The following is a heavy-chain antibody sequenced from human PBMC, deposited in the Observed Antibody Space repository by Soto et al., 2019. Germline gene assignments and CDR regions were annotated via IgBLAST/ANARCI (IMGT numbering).Heavy chain of an antibody. D-gene: IGHD1-26*01. J-gene: IGHJ4*02. CDR2: ISSSGSTI. Sequence: GGSLRLSCAASGFAFNTYSMNWVRQAPGKGLEWVSYISSSGSTIYYADSVKGRFTISRDNAKNSLYLQMNSLRAEDTAVYYCARATGYSLDYWGQGTLVTVSS. CDR3: ARATGYSLDY. V-gene: IGHV3-48*03. CDR1: GFAFNTYS.